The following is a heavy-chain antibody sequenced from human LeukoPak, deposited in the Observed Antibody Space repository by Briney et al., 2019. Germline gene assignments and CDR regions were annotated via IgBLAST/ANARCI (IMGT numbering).Heavy chain of an antibody. J-gene: IGHJ4*02. CDR1: GGSISSYY. CDR3: ARQLDIVVVPAAPLDY. D-gene: IGHD2-2*01. V-gene: IGHV4-39*01. Sequence: SETLSLTCTVSGGSISSYYWGWIRQPPGKGLEWIGSIYYSGSTYYNPSLKSRVTISVDTSKNQFSLKLSSVTAADTAVYYCARQLDIVVVPAAPLDYWGQGTLVTVSS. CDR2: IYYSGST.